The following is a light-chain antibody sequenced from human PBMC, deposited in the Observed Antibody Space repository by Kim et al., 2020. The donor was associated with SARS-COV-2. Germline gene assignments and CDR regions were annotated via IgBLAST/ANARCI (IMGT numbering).Light chain of an antibody. CDR2: YAS. V-gene: IGKV3-11*01. CDR1: QNVNKY. CDR3: QQRIIWPIT. Sequence: PGERATLSCRASQNVNKYLGWYPHKPGQAPRLLIYYASNRATGIPVRFSGSGSGTDFTLTISSLEPEDFAVYYCQQRIIWPITFGQGTRLEIK. J-gene: IGKJ5*01.